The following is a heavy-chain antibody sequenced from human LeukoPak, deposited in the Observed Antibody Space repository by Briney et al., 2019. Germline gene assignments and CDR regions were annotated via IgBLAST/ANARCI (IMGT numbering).Heavy chain of an antibody. Sequence: SQTLSLTCAISGDSVSSNSAAWNWISQSPSRGLEWLGRTYYRSKWYNDYAVSVKSRITINPDTSKNQFSLQLNSVTPEDTAVYYCARGPRVAIVGIYYGMDVWGQGTTVTVSS. CDR2: TYYRSKWYN. D-gene: IGHD2-15*01. CDR1: GDSVSSNSAA. V-gene: IGHV6-1*01. J-gene: IGHJ6*02. CDR3: ARGPRVAIVGIYYGMDV.